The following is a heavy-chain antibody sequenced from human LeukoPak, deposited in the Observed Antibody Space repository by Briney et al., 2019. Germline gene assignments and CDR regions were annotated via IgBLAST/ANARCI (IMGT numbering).Heavy chain of an antibody. CDR3: ASDYLKMAFDI. V-gene: IGHV3-7*01. Sequence: PGGSLRLSCAASGFTFSSYWMSWVRQAPGKGLEWVANIKQDGSEKYYVDSVKGRFTISRDNAKNSLYLQMNSLRAEDTAVYYCASDYLKMAFDIWGQGTMVTVSS. CDR1: GFTFSSYW. CDR2: IKQDGSEK. D-gene: IGHD5-24*01. J-gene: IGHJ3*02.